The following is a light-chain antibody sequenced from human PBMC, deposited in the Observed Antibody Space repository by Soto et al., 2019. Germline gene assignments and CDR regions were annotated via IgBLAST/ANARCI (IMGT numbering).Light chain of an antibody. CDR3: QSYDSSLSEGV. J-gene: IGLJ1*01. V-gene: IGLV1-40*01. CDR2: GNN. Sequence: QSVLTQPPLVSGAPGQRVTISCTGSRSNIGAGYDVHWYQQFPGTAPKLLIYGNNNRPSGVPDRFSGSKSGTSASLAITGLQAEDEADYYCQSYDSSLSEGVFGTGTKLTVL. CDR1: RSNIGAGYD.